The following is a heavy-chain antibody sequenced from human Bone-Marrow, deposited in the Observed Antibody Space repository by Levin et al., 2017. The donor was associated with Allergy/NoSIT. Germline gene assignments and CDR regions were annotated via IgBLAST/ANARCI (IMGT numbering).Heavy chain of an antibody. D-gene: IGHD2-15*01. CDR1: GFTFRGYD. CDR3: ARDLLGDCSGGSCYAATFDM. V-gene: IGHV3-13*04. J-gene: IGHJ3*02. Sequence: PGGSLRLSCAASGFTFRGYDMHWVRQVTGKGLEWVSSIGFGGDTQYSDSVKGRFNISRENANNSVYLQMNNLRAGDTAMYYCARDLLGDCSGGSCYAATFDMWGQGTMVTVSS. CDR2: IGFGGDT.